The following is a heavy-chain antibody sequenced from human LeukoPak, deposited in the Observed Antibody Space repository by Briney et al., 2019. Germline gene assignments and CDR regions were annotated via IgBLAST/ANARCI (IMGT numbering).Heavy chain of an antibody. CDR1: GVSISRDDYY. V-gene: IGHV4-30-4*01. Sequence: SETLSLTCSVSGVSISRDDYYWRWIRQHPGKGLEWLGTYHSGSTDYSPSLKSRLLISADMSKNQFSLRVTSVTAADTAVYYCARDNQKRWFYSWGQGTLVTVSP. CDR3: ARDNQKRWFYS. CDR2: TYHSGST. J-gene: IGHJ5*01.